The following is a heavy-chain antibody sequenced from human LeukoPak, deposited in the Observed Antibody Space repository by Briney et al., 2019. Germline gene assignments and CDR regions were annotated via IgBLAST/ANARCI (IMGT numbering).Heavy chain of an antibody. J-gene: IGHJ5*02. CDR1: GGSFSGYY. CDR2: INHSGRT. V-gene: IGHV4-34*01. CDR3: ARGGYDYVWGSYRHSWFDP. Sequence: SETLSLTCAVYGGSFSGYYWSWIRHPPGKGLEWIGEINHSGRTSSNPSIKSRVTISVDTSKNHFSLKLTSVTAADTAVYYCARGGYDYVWGSYRHSWFDPWGQGTLVTVSS. D-gene: IGHD3-16*02.